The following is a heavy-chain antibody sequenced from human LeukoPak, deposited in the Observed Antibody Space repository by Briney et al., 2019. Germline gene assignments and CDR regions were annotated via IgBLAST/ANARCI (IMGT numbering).Heavy chain of an antibody. CDR2: ISPNSGDT. V-gene: IGHV1-2*02. CDR1: GNTFTDYF. D-gene: IGHD3-10*01. CDR3: MVRGPQEC. J-gene: IGHJ4*02. Sequence: ASVKVSCKAFGNTFTDYFMLRVRQAPGQGLEWMGWISPNSGDTKYAQKFQGRVSLTRDTSISTAYMELSRLRYDDTAVYYCMVRGPQECWGQGTLVTVSS.